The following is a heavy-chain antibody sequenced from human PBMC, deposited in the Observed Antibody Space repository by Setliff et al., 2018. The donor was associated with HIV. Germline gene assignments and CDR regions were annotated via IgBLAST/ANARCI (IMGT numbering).Heavy chain of an antibody. V-gene: IGHV3-7*03. CDR1: GFTFSNSW. Sequence: GGSLRLSCAASGFTFSNSWTTWVRRAPGKGLEWVANIKKDGSDKFYVDSVKCRFAISRDNAKNSLNLEMNSLRAEDTAIYYCASSRPPDDSSGYLNHWGQGTLVTVSS. CDR3: ASSRPPDDSSGYLNH. CDR2: IKKDGSDK. D-gene: IGHD3-22*01. J-gene: IGHJ4*01.